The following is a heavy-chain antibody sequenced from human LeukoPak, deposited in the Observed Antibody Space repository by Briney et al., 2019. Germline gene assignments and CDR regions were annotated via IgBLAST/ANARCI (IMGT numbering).Heavy chain of an antibody. CDR2: INPNSGGT. CDR1: GYTFTGYY. CDR3: ARGAITVGGNWFDP. D-gene: IGHD1-14*01. J-gene: IGHJ5*02. Sequence: ASVKVSCKASGYTFTGYYMHWVRQAPGQGLEWMGWINPNSGGTNYAQKFQGRVTMTRDTSISTAYMELSRLRSDDTAVYYCARGAITVGGNWFDPWGQGTLVTVSS. V-gene: IGHV1-2*02.